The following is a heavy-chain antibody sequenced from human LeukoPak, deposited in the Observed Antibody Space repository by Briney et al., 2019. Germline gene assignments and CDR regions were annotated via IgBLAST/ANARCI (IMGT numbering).Heavy chain of an antibody. D-gene: IGHD6-19*01. CDR3: ARGPSSGGWFDP. CDR2: ISSSSSYI. J-gene: IGHJ5*02. CDR1: GFTFNSYS. Sequence: GGSLRLSCAASGFTFNSYSMNWVRQAPGKGLEWVSSISSSSSYIYYADSVKGRFTISRDNAKNSLYLQMNSLRAEDTAVYYCARGPSSGGWFDPWGQGTLVTVSS. V-gene: IGHV3-21*01.